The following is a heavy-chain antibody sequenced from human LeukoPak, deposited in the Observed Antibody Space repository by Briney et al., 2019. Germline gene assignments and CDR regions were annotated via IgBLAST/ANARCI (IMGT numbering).Heavy chain of an antibody. V-gene: IGHV3-73*01. Sequence: GGSLRLSGAASGFTFSGSAMHWVRQASGKGLEWVGRIRSKANSYATAYAASVKGRFTISRDDSKNTAYLQMNSLKTEDTAVYYCTRMVAARSFYYYYYMDVWGKGTTVTIFS. D-gene: IGHD2-15*01. CDR3: TRMVAARSFYYYYYMDV. J-gene: IGHJ6*03. CDR2: IRSKANSYAT. CDR1: GFTFSGSA.